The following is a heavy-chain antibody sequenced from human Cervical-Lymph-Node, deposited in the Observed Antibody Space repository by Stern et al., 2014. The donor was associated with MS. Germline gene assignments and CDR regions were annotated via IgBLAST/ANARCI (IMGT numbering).Heavy chain of an antibody. CDR1: GYTFTSHY. CDR3: ARDVARKYYFDS. CDR2: INPSTGSS. D-gene: IGHD2-21*01. J-gene: IGHJ4*02. Sequence: QVQLVQSGPEGKKPGASVRVFCKASGYTFTSHYMHWVRQAPGQGLEWMGLINPSTGSSIYAQRFQGRVAMTRDTSSTTVYLELSSLTSEETALYYCARDVARKYYFDSWGQGTLVTVSS. V-gene: IGHV1-46*01.